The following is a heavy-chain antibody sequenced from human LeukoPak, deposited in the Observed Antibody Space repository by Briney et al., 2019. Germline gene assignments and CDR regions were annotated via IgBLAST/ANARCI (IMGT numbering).Heavy chain of an antibody. CDR2: INLSSGGT. J-gene: IGHJ4*02. Sequence: ASVKVSCKASGYTFTGYYMHWVRQAPGQGLEWMGWINLSSGGTKYAQMFQGRTTVTRDTSISTVYMELSSLRSDDSAVYYCARRKDTSGYDYWGQGTLVTVSS. CDR1: GYTFTGYY. V-gene: IGHV1-2*02. CDR3: ARRKDTSGYDY. D-gene: IGHD3-22*01.